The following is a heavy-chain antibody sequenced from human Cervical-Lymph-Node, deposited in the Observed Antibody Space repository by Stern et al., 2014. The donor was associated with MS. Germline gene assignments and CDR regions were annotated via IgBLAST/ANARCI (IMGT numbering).Heavy chain of an antibody. V-gene: IGHV1-2*02. J-gene: IGHJ4*02. Sequence: HVQLVQSGAEVKKPGASVKVSCKASGYSFTAYFIHWVRQAPGQGLEWMGWISTDTGGANYAQRFQGRVTMTRDTSISTTYMELSRLRSDDTAVYYCARDRGSHSDYWGQGTLVTVSS. D-gene: IGHD1-26*01. CDR3: ARDRGSHSDY. CDR1: GYSFTAYF. CDR2: ISTDTGGA.